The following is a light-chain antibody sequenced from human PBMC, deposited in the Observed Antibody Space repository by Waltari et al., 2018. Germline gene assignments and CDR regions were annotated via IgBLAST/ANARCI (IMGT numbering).Light chain of an antibody. CDR1: SGHNTYA. J-gene: IGLJ3*02. V-gene: IGLV4-69*01. Sequence: QVVLTQSPSASASLGASVNLTCTLSSGHNTYAIACHQQQPARGPRYLMKVTNDGSHIKGVGIPARFPGSSSGAERYLTISSLQSEDEADYYCQAWGTGLIGVFGGGTKLTVL. CDR3: QAWGTGLIGV. CDR2: VTNDGSH.